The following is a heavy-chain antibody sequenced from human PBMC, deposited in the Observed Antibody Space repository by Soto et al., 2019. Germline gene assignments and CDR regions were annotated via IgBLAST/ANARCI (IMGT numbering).Heavy chain of an antibody. D-gene: IGHD3-10*01. CDR1: GFTFSSYW. J-gene: IGHJ4*02. CDR3: ARDRGWFGEVPFDY. CDR2: INSDGSST. Sequence: EVQLVESGGGLVQPGGSRRLSCAASGFTFSSYWMHWVRQAPGKGLVWVSRINSDGSSTSYADSVKGRFTISRDNAKNTLYLQMNSLRAEDTAVYYCARDRGWFGEVPFDYWGQGTLVTVSS. V-gene: IGHV3-74*01.